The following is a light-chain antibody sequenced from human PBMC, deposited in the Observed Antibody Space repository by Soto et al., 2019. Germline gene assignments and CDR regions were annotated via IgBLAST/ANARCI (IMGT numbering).Light chain of an antibody. CDR2: DND. CDR3: ATWDNSLSGVL. Sequence: QSVLTQPPSVSAAPGQKVTISCSGSSSNIGNNYVSWYQQFPGTAPKLLIYDNDKRPSGIPDRFSGSKSGTSATLGITGLQTGDEADYYCATWDNSLSGVLFGGGTKLTVL. CDR1: SSNIGNNY. J-gene: IGLJ2*01. V-gene: IGLV1-51*01.